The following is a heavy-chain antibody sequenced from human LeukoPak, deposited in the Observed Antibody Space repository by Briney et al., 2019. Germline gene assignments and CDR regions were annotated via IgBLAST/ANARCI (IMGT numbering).Heavy chain of an antibody. CDR3: AQSEAPDDAFDI. Sequence: SGPTLVKPPQTLTLTCTFSGFSLSTSGVGVGWIRQPPGKALEWLALIYWNDDKRYSPSLKSRLTITKDTSKNQVVLTMTNMDPVDTATYYCAQSEAPDDAFDIWGQGTMVTVSS. J-gene: IGHJ3*02. CDR2: IYWNDDK. D-gene: IGHD1-14*01. V-gene: IGHV2-5*01. CDR1: GFSLSTSGVG.